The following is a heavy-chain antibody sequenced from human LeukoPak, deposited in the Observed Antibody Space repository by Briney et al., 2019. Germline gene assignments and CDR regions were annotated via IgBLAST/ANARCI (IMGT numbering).Heavy chain of an antibody. J-gene: IGHJ6*03. CDR2: IYPGDSDT. CDR1: GYSFTSYW. CDR3: ARLESSAEDYYYMDV. D-gene: IGHD6-25*01. V-gene: IGHV5-51*01. Sequence: GESLKISCKGSGYSFTSYWIGWVRQMPGKGLEWMGIIYPGDSDTRYSPSFQGQVTISADKSISTAYLQWSSLKASDTAMYYCARLESSAEDYYYMDVWGKGTTVTVSS.